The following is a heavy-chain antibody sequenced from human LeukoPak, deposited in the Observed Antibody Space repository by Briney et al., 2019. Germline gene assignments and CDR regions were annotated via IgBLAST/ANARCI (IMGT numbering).Heavy chain of an antibody. CDR1: GFTFGTYA. J-gene: IGHJ3*01. Sequence: GGSLRLSCAASGFTFGTYAMTWVRQAPGMGLEWVSTILNNGVSTYHADSVKGRFTISRDNSRNTLHLQMNSLRAEDTAVYYCARGGGRPLDDAFDVWGQGTMVTVSS. CDR3: ARGGGRPLDDAFDV. CDR2: ILNNGVST. V-gene: IGHV3-23*01.